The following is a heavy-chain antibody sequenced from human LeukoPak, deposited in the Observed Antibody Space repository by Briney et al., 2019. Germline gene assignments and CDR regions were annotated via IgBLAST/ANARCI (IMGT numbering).Heavy chain of an antibody. J-gene: IGHJ4*02. D-gene: IGHD5-18*01. Sequence: SETLSLTCAVYGGSFSGYYWSWIRQPPGKGLEWVGEMNHSGSTHYDPSLKSRVTISVDKSKNQFSLKLSSVTAADTAVYYCATVNIIRGYRFDWGQGTLVTVSS. V-gene: IGHV4-34*01. CDR2: MNHSGST. CDR3: ATVNIIRGYRFD. CDR1: GGSFSGYY.